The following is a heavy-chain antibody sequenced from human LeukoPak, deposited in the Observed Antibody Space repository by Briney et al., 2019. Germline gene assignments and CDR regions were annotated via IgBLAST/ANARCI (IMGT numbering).Heavy chain of an antibody. Sequence: GGSLRLSCAASGITFSAYAMSWVRQAPGKGLEWVSAISGSGENIYYADSVKGRFTISRDNSKNTLYLQMNSLRAEDTAVYYCAKEGYNWTPIDYWGQGTLVTVSS. V-gene: IGHV3-23*01. CDR2: ISGSGENI. CDR1: GITFSAYA. D-gene: IGHD1-20*01. CDR3: AKEGYNWTPIDY. J-gene: IGHJ4*02.